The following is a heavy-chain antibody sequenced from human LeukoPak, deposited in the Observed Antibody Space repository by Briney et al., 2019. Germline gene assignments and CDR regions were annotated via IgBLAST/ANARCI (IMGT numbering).Heavy chain of an antibody. J-gene: IGHJ4*02. D-gene: IGHD1-14*01. CDR3: ARGGRSPGSTFDY. CDR1: GYSISSGYY. Sequence: PSETLSLTCTVSGYSISSGYYWGWIRQPPGKGLEWIGSIYHSGSTYYNPSLKSRVTISVDTSKNQFSLKLSSATAADTAVYYCARGGRSPGSTFDYWGQGTLVTVSS. V-gene: IGHV4-38-2*02. CDR2: IYHSGST.